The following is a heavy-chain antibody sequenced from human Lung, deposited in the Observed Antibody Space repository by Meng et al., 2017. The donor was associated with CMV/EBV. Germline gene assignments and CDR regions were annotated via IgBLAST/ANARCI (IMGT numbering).Heavy chain of an antibody. CDR3: ARNRYCSSTSCYFDY. Sequence: ASVXVSCKASGYTFTSYGISWVRQAPGQGLEWMGWTSPYNGNTNYAQKLQGRVTMTTDTSTSTAYMELRRLRSDDTAVYYCARNRYCSSTSCYFDYWGQGXLVTVSS. D-gene: IGHD2-2*01. V-gene: IGHV1-18*01. CDR2: TSPYNGNT. J-gene: IGHJ4*02. CDR1: GYTFTSYG.